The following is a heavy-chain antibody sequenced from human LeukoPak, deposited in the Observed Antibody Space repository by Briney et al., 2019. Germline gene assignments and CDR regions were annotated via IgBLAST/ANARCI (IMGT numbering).Heavy chain of an antibody. V-gene: IGHV4-59*01. CDR3: ASQYCGSTGCYPYFDY. CDR2: IYYSGST. D-gene: IGHD2-2*01. CDR1: GGSISSYY. Sequence: PSETLSLTCTVSGGSISSYYWSWIRQPPGKGLEWIGYIYYSGSTNYNPSLKSRVAISVDTSKNQFSLKLSSVTAADTAVYYCASQYCGSTGCYPYFDYWGQGTLVTVSS. J-gene: IGHJ4*02.